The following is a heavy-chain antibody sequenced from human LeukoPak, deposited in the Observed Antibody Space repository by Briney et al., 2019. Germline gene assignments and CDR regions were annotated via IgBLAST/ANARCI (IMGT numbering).Heavy chain of an antibody. CDR1: GGSFSGYY. V-gene: IGHV4-34*01. D-gene: IGHD5-12*01. CDR3: ARVLYSGYDSGFLGPFDY. J-gene: IGHJ4*02. Sequence: SETLSLTCAAYGGSFSGYYWSWIRQPPGKGLEWIGEINHSGSTNYNPSLKSRVTISVDTSKNQFSLKLSSVTAADTAVYYCARVLYSGYDSGFLGPFDYWGQGTLVTVSS. CDR2: INHSGST.